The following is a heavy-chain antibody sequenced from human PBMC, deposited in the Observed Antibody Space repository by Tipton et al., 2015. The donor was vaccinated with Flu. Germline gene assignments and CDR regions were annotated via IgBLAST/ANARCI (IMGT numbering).Heavy chain of an antibody. CDR1: GDSIDSRYY. J-gene: IGHJ5*01. CDR2: IHREGNS. CDR3: ARRDYSNYVSDPKNWLNS. V-gene: IGHV4-38-2*01. Sequence: TLSLTCPVFGDSIDSRYYWAWIRQPPGKGLEWIGNIHREGNSYYSPSLKSRVTMSIDRSKNQFSLEMRSVTASDTAVYYCARRDYSNYVSDPKNWLNSWGLGTLVTVSS. D-gene: IGHD4-11*01.